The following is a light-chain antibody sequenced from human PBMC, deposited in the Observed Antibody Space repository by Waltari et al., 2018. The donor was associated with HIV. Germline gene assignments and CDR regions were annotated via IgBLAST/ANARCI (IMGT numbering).Light chain of an antibody. J-gene: IGLJ2*01. CDR2: PPP. CDR1: SSNIGTNP. Sequence: QSVLTQPPSASGTPGQRVTISCSGGSSNIGTNPVFWYHHLPGPAPKVLIYPPPLRPSGVPGRFAGSKSGTSAYLAISGLQSEEEADDYCAAWDDSLNGHLVFGGGTKLTVL. V-gene: IGLV1-44*01. CDR3: AAWDDSLNGHLV.